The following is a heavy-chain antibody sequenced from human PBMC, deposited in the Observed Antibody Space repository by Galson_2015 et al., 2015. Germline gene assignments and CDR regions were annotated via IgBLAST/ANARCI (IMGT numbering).Heavy chain of an antibody. V-gene: IGHV6-1*01. CDR1: GDSVSSHSAA. Sequence: CAISGDSVSSHSAAWNWIRQSPSRGLEWLGRTYYRYKWYNDYAVSVKSRITINPDTSKNQFSLQLNSVTPEDTAVYYCARVLYSSGWYFIDYWGQGTLVTVSS. CDR3: ARVLYSSGWYFIDY. J-gene: IGHJ4*02. CDR2: TYYRYKWYN. D-gene: IGHD6-19*01.